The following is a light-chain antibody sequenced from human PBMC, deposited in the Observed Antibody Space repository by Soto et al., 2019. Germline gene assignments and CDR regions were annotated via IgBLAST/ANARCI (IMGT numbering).Light chain of an antibody. CDR2: DGS. CDR1: QSISTL. J-gene: IGKJ2*03. Sequence: DIQMTQSPSTLSASVGDRVTITCRASQSISTLLAWYQQKPGKAPKLLIYDGSSLENGDPARFSGSGAGTEFTLAISSLQSDDFATYYCQQYESPPYSCGQGTRLEIK. V-gene: IGKV1-5*01. CDR3: QQYESPPYS.